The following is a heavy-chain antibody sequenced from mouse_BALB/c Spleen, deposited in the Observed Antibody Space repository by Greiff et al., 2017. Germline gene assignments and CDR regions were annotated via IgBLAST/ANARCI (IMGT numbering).Heavy chain of an antibody. CDR3: ARTAYYARFAY. Sequence: QVQLQQSGAELAKPGASVKMSCKASGYTFTSYWMHWVKQRPGQGLEWIGYINPSTGYTEYNQKFKDKATLTADKSSSTAYMQLSSLTSEDSAVYDCARTAYYARFAYWGQGTLVTVSA. J-gene: IGHJ3*01. CDR1: GYTFTSYW. V-gene: IGHV1-7*01. D-gene: IGHD2-10*01. CDR2: INPSTGYT.